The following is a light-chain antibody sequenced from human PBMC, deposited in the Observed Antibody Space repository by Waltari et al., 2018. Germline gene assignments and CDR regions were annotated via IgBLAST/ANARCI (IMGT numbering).Light chain of an antibody. V-gene: IGKV1-9*01. CDR1: QGISSY. Sequence: DIQLTQSPSFLSASVVDRVTITCRASQGISSYLVWYQQKPGKAPKVLISAAYTLQTGVPSRFSGSGSGTEFTLTISSLQPEDFATYYCQQVNGYPLTFGGGTKVEIK. CDR2: AAY. CDR3: QQVNGYPLT. J-gene: IGKJ4*01.